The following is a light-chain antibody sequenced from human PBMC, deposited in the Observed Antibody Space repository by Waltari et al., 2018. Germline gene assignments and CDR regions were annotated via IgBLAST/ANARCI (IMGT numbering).Light chain of an antibody. CDR3: SSYTSISTPVV. CDR1: SSDVGVYNY. J-gene: IGLJ2*01. V-gene: IGLV2-14*03. CDR2: DVS. Sequence: QSALTPPASVSGSPGQSITISCIGTSSDVGVYNYVSSYQQHPGKFPKLLIYDVSNRPSGVSNRFSGSKSGNTASLTISGLQAEDEADYYCSSYTSISTPVVFGGGTKLTVL.